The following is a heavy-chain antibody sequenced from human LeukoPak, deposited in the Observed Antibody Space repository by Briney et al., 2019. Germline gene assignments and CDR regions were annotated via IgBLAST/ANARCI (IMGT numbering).Heavy chain of an antibody. V-gene: IGHV4-34*12. D-gene: IGHD4-23*01. CDR2: IFDGKTI. Sequence: SDTLSLTCAVYGESLNYYYWSWIRQSPGKGLEWIGDIFDGKTINYNPSLKSRVTISAATSSQQFSLNLKSVAAADTAVYFCASGAWAARLNSWAQGALVIVSS. CDR1: GESLNYYY. J-gene: IGHJ4*02. CDR3: ASGAWAARLNS.